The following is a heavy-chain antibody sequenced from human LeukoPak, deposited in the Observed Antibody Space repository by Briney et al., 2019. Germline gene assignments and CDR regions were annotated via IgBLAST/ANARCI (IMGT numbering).Heavy chain of an antibody. D-gene: IGHD4-23*01. CDR1: GGSIRNYY. V-gene: IGHV4-59*01. Sequence: SETLSLTCTVSGGSIRNYYWTWIRQPPGKGLEWIGYIYSSGTTTYNPSLQSRATISLDTSKKQFSLKLRSVTAADTATYYCARDAGLVGTVVFDYWGQGTLVTVSS. J-gene: IGHJ4*02. CDR2: IYSSGTT. CDR3: ARDAGLVGTVVFDY.